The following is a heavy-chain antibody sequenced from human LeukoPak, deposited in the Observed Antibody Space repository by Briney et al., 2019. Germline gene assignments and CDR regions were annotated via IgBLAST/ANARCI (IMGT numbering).Heavy chain of an antibody. CDR2: ISYDGSNK. J-gene: IGHJ4*02. Sequence: GGSLRLSCAASGFTFSSYGMHWVRQAPGKGLEWVAVISYDGSNKKYADSVKGRFTISRDNAKNSLYLQMNSLRAEDTAVYYCARVLHRRNYDSSVYYGYWGQGTLVTVSS. CDR1: GFTFSSYG. D-gene: IGHD3-22*01. V-gene: IGHV3-30*03. CDR3: ARVLHRRNYDSSVYYGY.